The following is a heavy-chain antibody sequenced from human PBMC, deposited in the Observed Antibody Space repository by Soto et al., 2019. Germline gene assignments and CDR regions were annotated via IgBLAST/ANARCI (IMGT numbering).Heavy chain of an antibody. J-gene: IGHJ4*02. V-gene: IGHV1-46*01. D-gene: IGHD3-22*01. CDR2: INPSGGST. CDR1: VYTFTSYY. CDR3: ARDMERDYDSSGYLDY. Sequence: XSVKVSCKASVYTFTSYYMHWVRQAPGQGLEWMGIINPSGGSTSYAQKFQGRVTMTRDTSTSTVYMELSSLRSEDTAVYYCARDMERDYDSSGYLDYWGQGTLVTVSS.